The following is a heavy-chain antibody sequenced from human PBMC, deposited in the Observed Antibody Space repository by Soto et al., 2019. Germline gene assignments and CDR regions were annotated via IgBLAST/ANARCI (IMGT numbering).Heavy chain of an antibody. CDR2: INHSGST. V-gene: IGHV4-34*01. CDR3: ARRSRIPTGYCSGGSCYYLLGPFDP. Sequence: QVQLQQWGAGLLKPSETLSLNCAVYGGSFSGYYWSWIRQPPGKGLEWIGEINHSGSTNYNPSLKSRVTISVDPSKNQFFLKLSSVTAADTAVYYCARRSRIPTGYCSGGSCYYLLGPFDPWGQGTLVTVSS. J-gene: IGHJ5*02. CDR1: GGSFSGYY. D-gene: IGHD2-15*01.